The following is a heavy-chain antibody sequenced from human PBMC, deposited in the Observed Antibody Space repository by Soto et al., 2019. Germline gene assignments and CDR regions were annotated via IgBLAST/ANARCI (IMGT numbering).Heavy chain of an antibody. CDR2: INHSGST. CDR3: ARTNHYDYVWGSYRTYHKFYGMDV. V-gene: IGHV4-34*01. J-gene: IGHJ6*02. CDR1: GGSFSGYY. Sequence: SETLSLTCAVYGGSFSGYYWSWIRQPPEKGLEWIGEINHSGSTNYNPSLRSRVTISVDTSKNQFSLSLISVTAADTGVYYCARTNHYDYVWGSYRTYHKFYGMDVWGQGTTVTVS. D-gene: IGHD3-16*02.